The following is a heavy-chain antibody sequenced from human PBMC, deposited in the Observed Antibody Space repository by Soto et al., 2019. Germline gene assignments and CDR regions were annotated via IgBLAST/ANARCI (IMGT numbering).Heavy chain of an antibody. CDR2: IIPIFGTA. J-gene: IGHJ6*02. D-gene: IGHD4-4*01. Sequence: SVKVSCKASGGTFSSYAISWVRQAPGQGLEWMGGIIPIFGTANYAQKFQGRVTITADESTSTAYMELSSLRSEDTAVYYCARGQLDYSKEVRYYGMDVWGQGATVTVSS. CDR1: GGTFSSYA. CDR3: ARGQLDYSKEVRYYGMDV. V-gene: IGHV1-69*13.